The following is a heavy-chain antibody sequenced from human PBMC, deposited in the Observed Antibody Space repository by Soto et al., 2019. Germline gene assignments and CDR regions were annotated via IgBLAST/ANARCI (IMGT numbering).Heavy chain of an antibody. V-gene: IGHV3-7*01. Sequence: GGSVRLSCAASGVSFSSYWMSWVRQAPGKGLEWVANIKQDGSEKYYVDSVKGRFTISRDNAKNSLYLQMNSLRAEDTAVYYCARDIVVVPAAPSFDYWGQGTLVTVSS. J-gene: IGHJ4*02. CDR2: IKQDGSEK. D-gene: IGHD2-2*01. CDR1: GVSFSSYW. CDR3: ARDIVVVPAAPSFDY.